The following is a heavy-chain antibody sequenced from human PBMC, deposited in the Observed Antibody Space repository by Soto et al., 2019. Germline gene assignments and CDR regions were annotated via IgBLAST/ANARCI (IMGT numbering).Heavy chain of an antibody. V-gene: IGHV1-69*06. D-gene: IGHD3-10*01. CDR1: GGTFSSYA. Sequence: QVQLVQSGAEVKKPGSSVKVSCKASGGTFSSYAISWVRQAPGQGLEWMGGIIPIFGTANYAEEFQGRVTITADKYTSTAYMELCSLRCEDTAVYYCARAITMVTYYYHGMDVWGQGNPVNVSS. CDR3: ARAITMVTYYYHGMDV. J-gene: IGHJ6*02. CDR2: IIPIFGTA.